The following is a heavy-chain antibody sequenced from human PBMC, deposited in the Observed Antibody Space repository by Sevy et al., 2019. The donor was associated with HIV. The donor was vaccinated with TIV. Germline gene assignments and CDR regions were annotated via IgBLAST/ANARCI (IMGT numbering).Heavy chain of an antibody. D-gene: IGHD1-26*01. Sequence: SETLSLTCTVSGGSITSLYWNWIRQPPGKGLEWIANIYYNGHINYKPSLKTRVTLSLNTSKNQLSRRLSSVTAADTAMYYCAGENAWGRGYSWGQGTLVTVSS. CDR2: IYYNGHI. CDR1: GGSITSLY. V-gene: IGHV4-59*08. CDR3: AGENAWGRGYS. J-gene: IGHJ4*02.